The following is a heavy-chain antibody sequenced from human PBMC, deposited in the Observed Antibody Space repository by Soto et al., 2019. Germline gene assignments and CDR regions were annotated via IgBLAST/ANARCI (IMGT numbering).Heavy chain of an antibody. CDR3: ARGLPFVRGTNWLYYFDY. J-gene: IGHJ4*02. CDR2: ISYDGSNK. D-gene: IGHD2-8*01. CDR1: GFTFSDHA. Sequence: QVQLVESGGGVVQPGRSLRLSCAASGFTFSDHAMHWVRQAPGKGLEWVAVISYDGSNKYYADSVKGRFTISRENTKNTLYLQMNSLKLEDTAVYNCARGLPFVRGTNWLYYFDYWGQGTPVTVSS. V-gene: IGHV3-30*04.